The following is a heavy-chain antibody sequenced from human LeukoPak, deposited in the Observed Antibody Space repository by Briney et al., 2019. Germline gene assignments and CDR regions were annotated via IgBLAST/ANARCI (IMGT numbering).Heavy chain of an antibody. CDR3: ARIGRYCSSTSCSVEWYFDL. Sequence: GGSLRLSCAASGLTLSAYWMSWVRQAPGKGLEWVANIKQDGSETYYVDSVKGRFTVSRDNAKNSLYLQMNSLRAEDTAVYYCARIGRYCSSTSCSVEWYFDLWGRGTLVTVSS. CDR1: GLTLSAYW. J-gene: IGHJ2*01. CDR2: IKQDGSET. D-gene: IGHD2-2*01. V-gene: IGHV3-7*01.